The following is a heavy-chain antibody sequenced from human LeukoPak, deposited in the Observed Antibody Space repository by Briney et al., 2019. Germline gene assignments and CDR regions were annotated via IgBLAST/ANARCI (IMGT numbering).Heavy chain of an antibody. D-gene: IGHD3-9*01. V-gene: IGHV5-51*01. J-gene: IGHJ4*02. CDR3: ARRGITAGYFMAFDY. Sequence: GESLKISCKGSGYSFTSYWIGWVRQMSGKGLEWMGIIYPGDSDIRYSPSFQGQVAISADKSISTAYLQWSSLRASDTAMYYCARRGITAGYFMAFDYWGQGTLVTVSS. CDR1: GYSFTSYW. CDR2: IYPGDSDI.